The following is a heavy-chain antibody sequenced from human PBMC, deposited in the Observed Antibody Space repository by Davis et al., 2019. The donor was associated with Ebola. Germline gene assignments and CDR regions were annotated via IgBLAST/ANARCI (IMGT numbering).Heavy chain of an antibody. D-gene: IGHD4-11*01. CDR3: ARDQFQDYSNYAQGRFDP. CDR1: GYTFRSYG. J-gene: IGHJ5*02. V-gene: IGHV1-18*01. Sequence: ASVNVSCKASGYTFRSYGISWVRQAPGQGLEWMGWINSHNGNTHYAQKLQGRVTMTTDTSTSTAYMELRSLGSDDTAVYYCARDQFQDYSNYAQGRFDPWGQGTLVTVS. CDR2: INSHNGNT.